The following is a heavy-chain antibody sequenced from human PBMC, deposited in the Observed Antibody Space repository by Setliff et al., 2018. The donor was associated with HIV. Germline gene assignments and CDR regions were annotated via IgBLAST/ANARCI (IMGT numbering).Heavy chain of an antibody. J-gene: IGHJ5*02. V-gene: IGHV4-59*11. D-gene: IGHD2-21*02. Sequence: SETLSLTCTISGGFISNHYWNWIRQPPGKGLEWIGSTHYSGSSNYSPSLKSRVTMSLDTSKNQFSLKLTSMTAADTAVYYCARDVGLCGVDCLPYFCFDLWGHGTLVTVSS. CDR3: ARDVGLCGVDCLPYFCFDL. CDR1: GGFISNHY. CDR2: THYSGSS.